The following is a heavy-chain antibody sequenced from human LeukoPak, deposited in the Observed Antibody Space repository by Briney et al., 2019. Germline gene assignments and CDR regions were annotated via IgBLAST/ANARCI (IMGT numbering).Heavy chain of an antibody. J-gene: IGHJ4*02. CDR3: TKRVKCGGTWDHFAD. Sequence: GGSLRLSCAAPGLTFSNFAMTWVRQAPGKGLEWVSSISSNGGSTYYADSVKGRFTISRDNSKSTLILQMNSLRVEDTALYYCTKRVKCGGTWDHFADWGQGTLVTVSS. CDR2: ISSNGGST. CDR1: GLTFSNFA. V-gene: IGHV3-23*01. D-gene: IGHD1-26*01.